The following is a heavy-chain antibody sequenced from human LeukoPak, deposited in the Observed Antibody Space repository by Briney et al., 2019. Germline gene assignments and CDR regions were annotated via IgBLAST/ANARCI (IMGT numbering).Heavy chain of an antibody. CDR1: GFTFSSYN. D-gene: IGHD4-17*01. Sequence: GGSLRLSCAASGFTFSSYNMNWVRQAPGKGLEWVSYISSSSNTIYYADSVKGRFTISRDNANNSLYLQMNSLRAEDTAVSYCASRQFTVTTLYGGQGTLVTVSS. CDR2: ISSSSNTI. V-gene: IGHV3-48*01. CDR3: ASRQFTVTTLY. J-gene: IGHJ4*02.